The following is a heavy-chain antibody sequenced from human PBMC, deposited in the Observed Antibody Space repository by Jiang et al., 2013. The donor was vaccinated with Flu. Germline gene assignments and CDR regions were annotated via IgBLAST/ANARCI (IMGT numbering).Heavy chain of an antibody. CDR3: ARAVKYYDFWSGPLSDNWFDP. CDR1: GYTFTGYY. V-gene: IGHV1-2*02. CDR2: INPNSGGT. Sequence: AEVKKPGASVKVSCKASGYTFTGYYMHWVRQAPGQGLEWMGWINPNSGGTNYAQKFQGRVTMTRDTSISTAYMELSRLRSDDTAVYYCARAVKYYDFWSGPLSDNWFDPWGQGTLVTVSS. D-gene: IGHD3-3*01. J-gene: IGHJ5*02.